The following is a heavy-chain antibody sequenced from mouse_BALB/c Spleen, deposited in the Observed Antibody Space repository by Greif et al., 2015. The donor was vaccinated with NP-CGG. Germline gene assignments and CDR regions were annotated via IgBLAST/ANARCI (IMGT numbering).Heavy chain of an antibody. V-gene: IGHV1-4*01. CDR3: ARFTTVVARYAMDY. Sequence: VQLQQSGAELARPGASVKMSCKASGYTFTSYTMHWVKQRPGQGLEWIGYINPSSGYTNYNQKFKDKATLTADKSSSTAYMQLSSLASEDSAVYYCARFTTVVARYAMDYWGQGTSVTVSS. CDR2: INPSSGYT. CDR1: GYTFTSYT. D-gene: IGHD1-1*01. J-gene: IGHJ4*01.